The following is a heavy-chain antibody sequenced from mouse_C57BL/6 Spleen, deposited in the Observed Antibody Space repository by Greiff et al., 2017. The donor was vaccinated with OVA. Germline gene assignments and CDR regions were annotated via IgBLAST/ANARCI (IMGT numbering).Heavy chain of an antibody. CDR2: IRLKSDNYAT. CDR3: TGEEAYYYGRGDY. Sequence: EVKLEESGGGLVQPGGSMKLSCVASGFTFSNYWMNWVRQSPEKGLEWVAQIRLKSDNYATHYAESVKGRFTISRDDSKSSVYLQMNNLRAEDTGIYYCTGEEAYYYGRGDYWGQGTTLTVSS. D-gene: IGHD1-1*01. CDR1: GFTFSNYW. J-gene: IGHJ2*01. V-gene: IGHV6-3*01.